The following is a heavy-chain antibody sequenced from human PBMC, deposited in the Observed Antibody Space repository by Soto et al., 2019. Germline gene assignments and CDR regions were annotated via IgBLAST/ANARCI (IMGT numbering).Heavy chain of an antibody. J-gene: IGHJ6*02. CDR1: GGSISSSSYY. D-gene: IGHD2-15*01. V-gene: IGHV4-39*01. CDR2: IYYSGST. Sequence: QLQLQESGPGLVKPSETLSLTCTVSGGSISSSSYYWGWIRAPPGKGLEWIGSIYYSGSTYYNPSLKSRVTISVDTSKNQFSLKLSSVTAADTAVYYCARLLVVVVIDSDGMDVWGQGTTVTVSS. CDR3: ARLLVVVVIDSDGMDV.